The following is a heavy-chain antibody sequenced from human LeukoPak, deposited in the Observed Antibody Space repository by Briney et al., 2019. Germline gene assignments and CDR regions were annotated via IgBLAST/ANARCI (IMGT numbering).Heavy chain of an antibody. Sequence: GGSLRLSCAASGFTFSSYWMSWVRQAPGKGLEWVANIKQDGSEKYYADSVKGRFTISRDNSKNTLYLQMNSLRAEDTAVYYCAKDEGSYDFWSGYPDYWGQGTLVTVSS. CDR1: GFTFSSYW. D-gene: IGHD3-3*01. V-gene: IGHV3-7*01. CDR2: IKQDGSEK. J-gene: IGHJ4*02. CDR3: AKDEGSYDFWSGYPDY.